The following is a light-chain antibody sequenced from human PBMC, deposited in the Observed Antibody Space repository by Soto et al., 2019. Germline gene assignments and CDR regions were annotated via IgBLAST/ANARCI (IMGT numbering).Light chain of an antibody. CDR1: QSVDRH. CDR3: QQYGNSPFT. J-gene: IGKJ5*01. Sequence: PGNRATLSCRASQSVDRHLIWYQQKPGQAPRLLIYGASSRATGIPDRFSGSGSGTDFTLTISRLEPEDFAVYYCQQYGNSPFTFGQGNDWRL. CDR2: GAS. V-gene: IGKV3-20*01.